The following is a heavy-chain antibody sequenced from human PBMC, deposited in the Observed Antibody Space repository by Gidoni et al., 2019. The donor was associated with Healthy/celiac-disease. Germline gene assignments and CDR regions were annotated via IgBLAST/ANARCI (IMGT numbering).Heavy chain of an antibody. V-gene: IGHV3-48*01. D-gene: IGHD2-2*02. CDR1: GFPFSSYS. CDR2: ISSSSSTI. Sequence: EVQLVESGGGLVQPGGSLRLSCAASGFPFSSYSMNWVRQAPGKGLEWVSYISSSSSTIYYADSVKGRFTISRDNAKNSLYLQMNSLRAEETAVYYCARASYCSSTSCYNYYYYYMDVWGKGTTVTVSS. J-gene: IGHJ6*03. CDR3: ARASYCSSTSCYNYYYYYMDV.